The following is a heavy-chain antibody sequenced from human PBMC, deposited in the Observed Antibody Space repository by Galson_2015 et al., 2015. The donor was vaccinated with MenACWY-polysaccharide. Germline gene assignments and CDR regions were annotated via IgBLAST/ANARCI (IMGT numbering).Heavy chain of an antibody. V-gene: IGHV3-30*18. Sequence: SLRLSCAASGFTFSTYAMHWVRQAPGQGLEWMATISSSGDDKYYADSVKGRFTISRDNSNNTLYLEMSSLRAGDTAVYYCVKNGYTGSSYGYFDSWGQGTL. CDR3: VKNGYTGSSYGYFDS. CDR2: ISSSGDDK. J-gene: IGHJ4*02. CDR1: GFTFSTYA. D-gene: IGHD1-26*01.